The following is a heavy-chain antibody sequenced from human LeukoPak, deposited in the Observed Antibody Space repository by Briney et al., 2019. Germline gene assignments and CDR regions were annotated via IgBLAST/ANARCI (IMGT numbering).Heavy chain of an antibody. Sequence: GGSLRLSCAASGFTFDDYGMSWVRQAPGKGLEWVSGINWNGGSTGYADSVKGRFTISRDNAKNSLYLQMSSLRVEDTAVYYCTRDPRHFDSCGQGTLVAVSS. D-gene: IGHD6-6*01. J-gene: IGHJ5*01. CDR2: INWNGGST. CDR1: GFTFDDYG. CDR3: TRDPRHFDS. V-gene: IGHV3-20*04.